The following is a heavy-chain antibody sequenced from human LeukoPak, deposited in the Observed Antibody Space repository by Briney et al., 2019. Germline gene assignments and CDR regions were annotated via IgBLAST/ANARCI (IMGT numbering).Heavy chain of an antibody. D-gene: IGHD6-13*01. J-gene: IGHJ6*03. CDR1: GGTFSSYA. CDR3: ARDGQQQIDYYMDV. V-gene: IGHV1-69*05. Sequence: ASVKVSCKASGGTFSSYAISWVRQAPGQGLEWMGGIIPIFGTANYAQKFQGRVTITTDESTSTAYMELSSLRSEDTAVYYCARDGQQQIDYYMDVWGKETTVTVSS. CDR2: IIPIFGTA.